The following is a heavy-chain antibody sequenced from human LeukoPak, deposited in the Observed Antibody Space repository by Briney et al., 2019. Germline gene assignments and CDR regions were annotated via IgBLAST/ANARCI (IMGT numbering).Heavy chain of an antibody. J-gene: IGHJ6*03. CDR3: ARKKAPNYDILTGYSHYYYYYYMDV. Sequence: SETLSLTCAVYGGSFSGYYWSWIRQPPGKGLEWIGEINHSGSTNYNPSLESRVTISVDTSKNQFSLKLSSVTAADTAVYYCARKKAPNYDILTGYSHYYYYYYMDVWGKGTTVTVTS. D-gene: IGHD3-9*01. CDR2: INHSGST. CDR1: GGSFSGYY. V-gene: IGHV4-34*01.